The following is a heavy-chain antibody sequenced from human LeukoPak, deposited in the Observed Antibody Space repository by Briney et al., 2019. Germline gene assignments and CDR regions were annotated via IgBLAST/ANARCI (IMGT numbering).Heavy chain of an antibody. CDR2: FYSGGST. CDR1: GFAVSSNY. Sequence: GGSLRLSCAASGFAVSSNYMNRVRQAPGKGLEWLSVFYSGGSTDYADSVKGRFTMSRDNSKNTLYLQMNSLRAEDTAVYYCARGRGYSGYDESYPFDYWGQGTLVTVSS. D-gene: IGHD5-12*01. CDR3: ARGRGYSGYDESYPFDY. V-gene: IGHV3-66*01. J-gene: IGHJ4*02.